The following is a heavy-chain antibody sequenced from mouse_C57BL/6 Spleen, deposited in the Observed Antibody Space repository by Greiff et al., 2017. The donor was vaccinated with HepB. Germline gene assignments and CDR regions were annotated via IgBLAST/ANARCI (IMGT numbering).Heavy chain of an antibody. D-gene: IGHD1-1*01. J-gene: IGHJ2*01. V-gene: IGHV1-5*01. Sequence: VHVKQSGTVLARPGASVKMSCKTSGYTFTSYWMHWVKQRPGQGLEWIGAIYPGNSDTSYNQKFKGKAKLTAVTSASTAYMELSSLTNEDSAVYYCTRLVITTVVEDYWGQGTTLTVSS. CDR2: IYPGNSDT. CDR1: GYTFTSYW. CDR3: TRLVITTVVEDY.